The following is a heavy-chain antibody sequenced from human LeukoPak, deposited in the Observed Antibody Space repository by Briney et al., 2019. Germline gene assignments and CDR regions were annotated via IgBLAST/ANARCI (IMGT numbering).Heavy chain of an antibody. Sequence: GGSLRLSCAASGFTFSSYAMSWVRQAPGKGLEWVSAISGSGGSTYYADSVKGRFTISRDNSKNTLYLQMNSLRAEDTAVYYCAKAHYYYGSGSYYNFNAFDIWGQGTMVTVSS. J-gene: IGHJ3*02. V-gene: IGHV3-23*01. CDR2: ISGSGGST. CDR3: AKAHYYYGSGSYYNFNAFDI. CDR1: GFTFSSYA. D-gene: IGHD3-10*01.